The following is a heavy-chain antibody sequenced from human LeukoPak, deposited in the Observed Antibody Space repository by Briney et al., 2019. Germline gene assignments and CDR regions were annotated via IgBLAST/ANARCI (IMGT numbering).Heavy chain of an antibody. CDR2: INPNSGGT. CDR1: GYTFTGYY. D-gene: IGHD6-25*01. J-gene: IGHJ4*02. CDR3: ATTSLSSGPFDY. Sequence: ASVKVSCKASGYTFTGYYMHCVRQAPGQGLEWMGWINPNSGGTNYAQKFQGRVTMTRDTSISTAYMELSRLRSDDTAVYYCATTSLSSGPFDYWGQGTLVTVSS. V-gene: IGHV1-2*02.